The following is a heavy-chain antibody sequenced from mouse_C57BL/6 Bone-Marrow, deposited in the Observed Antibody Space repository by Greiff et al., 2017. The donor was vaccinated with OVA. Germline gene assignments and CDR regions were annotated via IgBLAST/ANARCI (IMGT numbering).Heavy chain of an antibody. CDR3: ASHFAGSSPYWYFDV. Sequence: QVQLQQPGAELVKPGASVKMSCKASGYTFTSYWITWVKQRPGQGLEWIGDIYPGSGSTNYNEKFKSKATLTVDTSSSTAYMQLSSLTSEDSAVYYSASHFAGSSPYWYFDVWGTGTTVTVSS. CDR2: IYPGSGST. CDR1: GYTFTSYW. J-gene: IGHJ1*03. V-gene: IGHV1-55*01. D-gene: IGHD1-1*01.